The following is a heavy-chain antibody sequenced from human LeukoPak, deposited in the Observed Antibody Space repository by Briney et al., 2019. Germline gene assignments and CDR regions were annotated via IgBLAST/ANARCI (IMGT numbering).Heavy chain of an antibody. V-gene: IGHV5-51*01. D-gene: IGHD3-9*01. CDR1: GYSFTSYW. CDR2: IYPGDSDT. J-gene: IGHJ6*02. Sequence: PGESLKISCKGSGYSFTSYWIGWVRQMPGKGLEWMGIIYPGDSDTRYSPSFQGQVTISADKSISTAYLQWSSLKASDTAMYYCARQAYYYDILTGYFHYYYGIDVWGQGTTVTVSS. CDR3: ARQAYYYDILTGYFHYYYGIDV.